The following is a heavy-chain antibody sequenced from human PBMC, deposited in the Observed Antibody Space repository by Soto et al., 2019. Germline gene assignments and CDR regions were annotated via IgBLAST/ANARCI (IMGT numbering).Heavy chain of an antibody. J-gene: IGHJ3*02. V-gene: IGHV1-58*01. Sequence: GASVKVSCKASGFTFTSSAVQWVRQARGQRLEWIGWIVVGSGNTNYAQKFQERVTITRDMSTSTAYMELSSLRSEDTAVYYCAARDRGYDILTGYYGHDAFDIWGQGAMVTVSS. CDR2: IVVGSGNT. CDR3: AARDRGYDILTGYYGHDAFDI. CDR1: GFTFTSSA. D-gene: IGHD3-9*01.